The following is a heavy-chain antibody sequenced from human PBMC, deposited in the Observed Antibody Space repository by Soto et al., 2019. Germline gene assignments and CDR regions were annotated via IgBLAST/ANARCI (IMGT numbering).Heavy chain of an antibody. Sequence: GGSLRLSCAASGFTFSSYAMSWVRQAPGKGLEWVSAISGSGGSTYYADSVKGQFTISRDNSKNTLYLQMNSLRAEDTAVYYCAKDRPYYYDSSGYYYDYWGQGTLVTVSS. J-gene: IGHJ4*02. V-gene: IGHV3-23*01. CDR3: AKDRPYYYDSSGYYYDY. CDR1: GFTFSSYA. D-gene: IGHD3-22*01. CDR2: ISGSGGST.